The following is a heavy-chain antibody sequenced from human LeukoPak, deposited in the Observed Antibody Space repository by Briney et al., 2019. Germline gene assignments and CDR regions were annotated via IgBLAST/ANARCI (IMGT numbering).Heavy chain of an antibody. Sequence: GGSLRLSCAASGFTFSSYWMHWVRQAPGKGQVWVSRINSDGSSTSYADSVKGRFTISRDNAKNTLYLQMNSLRAEDTAVYYCARERRGYYDSSGGLADWGQGTLVTVSS. CDR2: INSDGSST. D-gene: IGHD3-22*01. J-gene: IGHJ4*02. CDR1: GFTFSSYW. V-gene: IGHV3-74*01. CDR3: ARERRGYYDSSGGLAD.